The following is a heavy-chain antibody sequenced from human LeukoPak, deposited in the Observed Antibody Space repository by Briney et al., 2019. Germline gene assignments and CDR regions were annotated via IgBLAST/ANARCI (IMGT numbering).Heavy chain of an antibody. CDR2: IYYSGST. D-gene: IGHD2-15*01. J-gene: IGHJ5*02. V-gene: IGHV4-59*12. CDR3: ARVSGGSCYSASCWFDP. CDR1: GGSISSYY. Sequence: SETLSLTCTVSGGSISSYYWSWIRQPPGKGLEWIGYIYYSGSTNYNPSLKSRVTISVDTSKNQFSLKLSSVTAADTAVYYCARVSGGSCYSASCWFDPWGQGTLVTVSS.